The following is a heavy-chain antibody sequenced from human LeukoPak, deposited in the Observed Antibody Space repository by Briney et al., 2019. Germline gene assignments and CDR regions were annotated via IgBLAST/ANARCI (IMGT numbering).Heavy chain of an antibody. J-gene: IGHJ4*02. Sequence: GGSLRLSCAASVFTFSSYSMNWLRQAPGKGLAWVSSISSSSSYIYYADSVKGRFTISRDNAKNSLYLQMNSLRAEDTAVYYCARGPNRGFDYWGQGTLVTVSS. D-gene: IGHD3-16*01. CDR3: ARGPNRGFDY. CDR2: ISSSSSYI. V-gene: IGHV3-21*01. CDR1: VFTFSSYS.